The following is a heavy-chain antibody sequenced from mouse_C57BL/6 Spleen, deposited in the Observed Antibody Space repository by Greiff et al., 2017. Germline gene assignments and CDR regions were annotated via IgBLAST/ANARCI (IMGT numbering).Heavy chain of an antibody. CDR1: GYTFTSYG. D-gene: IGHD3-2*02. J-gene: IGHJ4*01. CDR2: IYPRSGNT. Sequence: VQRVESGAELARPGASVKLSCKASGYTFTSYGISWVKQRTGQGLEWIGEIYPRSGNTYYNEKFKGKATLTADKSSSTAYMELRSLTSEDSAVYFCARRGAQATAMDYWGQGTSVTVSS. V-gene: IGHV1-81*01. CDR3: ARRGAQATAMDY.